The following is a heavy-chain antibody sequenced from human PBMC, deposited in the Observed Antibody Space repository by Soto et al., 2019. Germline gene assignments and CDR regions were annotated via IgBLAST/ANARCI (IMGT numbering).Heavy chain of an antibody. J-gene: IGHJ4*02. D-gene: IGHD5-12*01. CDR2: IYSGGST. CDR3: HGYCY. V-gene: IGHV3-53*01. CDR1: GFSVTANY. Sequence: EVQVVESGGGLIQPGGSLRLSCEVSGFSVTANYMSWVRQAPGKGLEWVSVIYSGGSTYYIDSVKGRFSISRDISKNTLYLPMNSLRAEDTAVYYCHGYCYWGQGTLVTVSS.